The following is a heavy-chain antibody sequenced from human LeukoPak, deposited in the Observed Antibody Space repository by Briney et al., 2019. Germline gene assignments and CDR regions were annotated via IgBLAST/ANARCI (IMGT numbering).Heavy chain of an antibody. CDR2: INPNSGGT. V-gene: IGHV1-2*02. CDR1: GYTFTVYY. D-gene: IGHD4-23*01. Sequence: ASVKVSCKVSGYTFTVYYMHWVRQAPGQGREWLGWINPNSGGTNYAQNFQGRVTMTRDTSISTAYMELSRLRSDDTAVYYCARDQGHGGNSWDYWGQGTLVTVSS. J-gene: IGHJ4*02. CDR3: ARDQGHGGNSWDY.